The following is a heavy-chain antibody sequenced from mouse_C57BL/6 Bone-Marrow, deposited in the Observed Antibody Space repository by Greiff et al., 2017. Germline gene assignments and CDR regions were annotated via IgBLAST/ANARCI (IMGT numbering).Heavy chain of an antibody. J-gene: IGHJ1*03. CDR1: GFNIKDDY. Sequence: DVQLQQSGAELVRPGASVKLSCTASGFNIKDDYMHWVKQRPVQGLEWIGWIDPENGDTEYASKFQGKATITADTSSNTAYLQLSSLTSEDTAVYYCTTELPYFDVWGTGTTVTVSS. D-gene: IGHD1-1*01. V-gene: IGHV14-4*01. CDR3: TTELPYFDV. CDR2: IDPENGDT.